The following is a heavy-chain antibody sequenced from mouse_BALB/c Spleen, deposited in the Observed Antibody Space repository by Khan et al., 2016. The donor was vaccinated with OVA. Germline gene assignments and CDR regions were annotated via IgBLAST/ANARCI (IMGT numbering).Heavy chain of an antibody. CDR3: AREWAAWFPY. CDR1: GYTFTDYY. J-gene: IGHJ3*01. V-gene: IGHV1-77*01. CDR2: IYPGRDNT. Sequence: QVQLKQSGAELARPGASVTLSCKASGYTFTDYYINWMRQRTGPGLEWIGEIYPGRDNTYYNEKFKGKATLTADKSSSTAYMQLSRRTSEDSAVYFCAREWAAWFPYWGQGTLVTVSA.